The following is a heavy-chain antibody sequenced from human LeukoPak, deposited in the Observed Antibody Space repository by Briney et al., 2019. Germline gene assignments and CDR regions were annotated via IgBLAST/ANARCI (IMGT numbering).Heavy chain of an antibody. CDR2: IFTSGST. D-gene: IGHD3-16*02. Sequence: SESLSLTCTVSGGSISSYYWSWIRQPAGKGLEWIGRIFTSGSTNYNPSLKSRVTMSVDTSKNQFSLMLSSVTAADTAVYYCAREGMITFGGVIGWFDPWGQGTLVTVSS. V-gene: IGHV4-4*07. CDR1: GGSISSYY. CDR3: AREGMITFGGVIGWFDP. J-gene: IGHJ5*02.